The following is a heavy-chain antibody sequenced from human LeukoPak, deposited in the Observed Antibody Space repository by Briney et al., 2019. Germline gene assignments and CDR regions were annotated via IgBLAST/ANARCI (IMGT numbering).Heavy chain of an antibody. D-gene: IGHD3-22*01. J-gene: IGHJ4*02. CDR2: ISSSGGNT. CDR3: AKRSAYYDSRGYYFPFEY. CDR1: GGSISSYY. Sequence: ETLSLTCTVSGGSISSYYWSWVRQAPGKGLEWVSSISSSGGNTYYADSVKGRFTISRDNSKNTLYLQMNSLRAEDTAVYYCAKRSAYYDSRGYYFPFEYWGQGTLVTVSS. V-gene: IGHV3-23*01.